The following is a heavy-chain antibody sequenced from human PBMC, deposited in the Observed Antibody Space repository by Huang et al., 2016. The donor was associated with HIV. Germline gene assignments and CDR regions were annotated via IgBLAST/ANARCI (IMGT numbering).Heavy chain of an antibody. CDR1: GFTVSTNY. Sequence: EVQLVESGGGLIQPGGSLRLSCAASGFTVSTNYMTWVRQAPGKGREWVSLIYSGGTTYDADSVKGRFTISRDDSENTLYRHMTSLRAGDTAVYYCAKEGDTGAALGYWGQGTLVTVS. CDR3: AKEGDTGAALGY. V-gene: IGHV3-53*01. J-gene: IGHJ4*02. D-gene: IGHD2-8*02. CDR2: IYSGGTT.